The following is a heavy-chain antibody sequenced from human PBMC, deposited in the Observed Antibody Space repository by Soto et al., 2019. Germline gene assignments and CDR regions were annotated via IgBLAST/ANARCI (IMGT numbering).Heavy chain of an antibody. CDR3: AKAKYSGSYHYYGMDV. J-gene: IGHJ6*02. CDR1: GFTFSSYG. V-gene: IGHV3-30*18. Sequence: QVQLVESGGGVVQPGRSLRLSCAASGFTFSSYGMHWVRQAPGKGLEWVAVISYDGSSKYYADSVKGRFTISRDNSKNTLYLQMNSLRAEETAVHYCAKAKYSGSYHYYGMDVWGQGTTVTVSS. CDR2: ISYDGSSK. D-gene: IGHD1-26*01.